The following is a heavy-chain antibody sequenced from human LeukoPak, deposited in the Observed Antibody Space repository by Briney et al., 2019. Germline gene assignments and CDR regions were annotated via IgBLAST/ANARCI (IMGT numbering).Heavy chain of an antibody. V-gene: IGHV5-51*01. CDR1: GYSFISYW. Sequence: GESLKISCKGSGYSFISYWIGWVRQMPGKGLEWMGIIYPGDSDTRYSPSFQGQVTISADKSINTAYLQWSSLKASDTAMYYCARRGRCSSTTCYASFDSWGQGTLVTVSS. D-gene: IGHD2-2*01. J-gene: IGHJ5*01. CDR3: ARRGRCSSTTCYASFDS. CDR2: IYPGDSDT.